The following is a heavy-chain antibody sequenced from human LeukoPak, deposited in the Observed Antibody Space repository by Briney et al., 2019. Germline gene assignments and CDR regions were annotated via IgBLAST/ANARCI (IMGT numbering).Heavy chain of an antibody. CDR1: GYSISSGYY. V-gene: IGHV4-38-2*02. CDR2: IYYSGST. D-gene: IGHD4-23*01. Sequence: SETLSLTCTVSGYSISSGYYWGWIRQPPGKGLEWIGYIYYSGSTHYNPSLKSRVTISVDTSKNQFSLKLSSVTAADTAVYYCARTATVVTAYYYMDVWGKGTTVTVSS. CDR3: ARTATVVTAYYYMDV. J-gene: IGHJ6*03.